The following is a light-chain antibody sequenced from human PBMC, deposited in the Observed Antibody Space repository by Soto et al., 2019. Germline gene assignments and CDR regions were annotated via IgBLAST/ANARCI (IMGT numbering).Light chain of an antibody. V-gene: IGKV3-15*01. Sequence: EIVMTQSPATLSVSPGERATLSCRASQSVRSNLAWYQQKPGQAPRLVIYAASTRATGIPDRFSGSVSGTEFTLTISSLQSEDFAVYYCQQYGSSPPITFGQGTRLENK. J-gene: IGKJ5*01. CDR2: AAS. CDR3: QQYGSSPPIT. CDR1: QSVRSN.